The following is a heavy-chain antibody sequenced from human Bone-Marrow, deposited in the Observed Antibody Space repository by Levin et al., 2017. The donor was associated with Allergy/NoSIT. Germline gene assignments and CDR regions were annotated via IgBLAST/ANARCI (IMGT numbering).Heavy chain of an antibody. V-gene: IGHV3-66*01. CDR3: ARGLRSGSYGGLGY. CDR1: GFTVSSNY. Sequence: PGGSLRLSCAASGFTVSSNYMSWVRQAPGKGLEWVSVIYSGGSTYYADSVKGRFTISRDNSKNTLYLQMNSLRAEDTAVYYCARGLRSGSYGGLGYWGQGTLVTVSS. D-gene: IGHD1-26*01. J-gene: IGHJ4*02. CDR2: IYSGGST.